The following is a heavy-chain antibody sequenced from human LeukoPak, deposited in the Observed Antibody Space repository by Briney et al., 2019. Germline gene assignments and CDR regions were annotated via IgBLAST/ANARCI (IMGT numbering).Heavy chain of an antibody. Sequence: ASVKVSCKVSGYTLTELSMHWVRQAPGKGLEWMGGLDPEDGETIYAQKFQGRVTMTEDTSTDTAYMELSSLRSEDTAVYYCATVLIYSKGYDAFDIWGQGTMVTVSS. D-gene: IGHD4-11*01. V-gene: IGHV1-24*01. CDR2: LDPEDGET. CDR3: ATVLIYSKGYDAFDI. CDR1: GYTLTELS. J-gene: IGHJ3*02.